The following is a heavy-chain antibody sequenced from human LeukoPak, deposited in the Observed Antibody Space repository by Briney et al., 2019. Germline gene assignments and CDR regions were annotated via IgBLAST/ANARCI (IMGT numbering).Heavy chain of an antibody. CDR2: ISALKGDS. J-gene: IGHJ6*01. CDR3: VRGPRSPANYGMDV. CDR1: GYTFTTYR. V-gene: IGHV1-18*04. Sequence: ASVKVSCKVSGYTFTTYRLSWVRLAPGQGLEWMGWISALKGDSHLGPKLQGRLTLTTDTSTSTAYMELSRLTVDDTALYYCVRGPRSPANYGMDVWGQGTSVTVSS.